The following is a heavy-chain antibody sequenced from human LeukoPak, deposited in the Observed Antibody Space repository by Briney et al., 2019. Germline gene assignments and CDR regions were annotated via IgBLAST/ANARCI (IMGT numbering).Heavy chain of an antibody. CDR3: AKIVPYYDILTGYFDY. CDR2: ISGSGGST. D-gene: IGHD3-9*01. CDR1: GFTFSSYG. V-gene: IGHV3-23*01. Sequence: PGGSLRLSCAASGFTFSSYGMHWVRQAPGKGLEWVSAISGSGGSTYYADSVKGRFTISRDNSKNTLYLQMNSLRAEDTAVYYCAKIVPYYDILTGYFDYWGQGTLVTVSS. J-gene: IGHJ4*02.